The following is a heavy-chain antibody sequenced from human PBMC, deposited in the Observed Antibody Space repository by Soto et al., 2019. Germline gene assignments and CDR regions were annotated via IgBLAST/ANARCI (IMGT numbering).Heavy chain of an antibody. D-gene: IGHD3-3*01. Sequence: PGGSLRLSCAASGFTFSSYAMSWVRQAPGKGLEWVSAISGSGGSTYYADSVKGRFTISRDNSKNTLYLQMNSLRAEDTAVYYCAKGVGTYYDFWSGYYAYYYYMDVWGKGTTVTVSS. CDR3: AKGVGTYYDFWSGYYAYYYYMDV. CDR1: GFTFSSYA. CDR2: ISGSGGST. V-gene: IGHV3-23*01. J-gene: IGHJ6*03.